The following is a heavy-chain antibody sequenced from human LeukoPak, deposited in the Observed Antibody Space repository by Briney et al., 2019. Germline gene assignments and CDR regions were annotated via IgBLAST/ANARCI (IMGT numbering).Heavy chain of an antibody. J-gene: IGHJ4*02. CDR1: GGSISSNNW. CDR3: AVAKTPGYSSTEFDY. V-gene: IGHV4-4*02. Sequence: TSGTLSLTCAVSGGSISSNNWWSWVRQPPGMGLEWIGEVYHSGSTSYNPSLKSRVAISVDKSKNQFSLKLSSVIAADTAVYYCAVAKTPGYSSTEFDYWGQGTLVTVSS. D-gene: IGHD6-13*01. CDR2: VYHSGST.